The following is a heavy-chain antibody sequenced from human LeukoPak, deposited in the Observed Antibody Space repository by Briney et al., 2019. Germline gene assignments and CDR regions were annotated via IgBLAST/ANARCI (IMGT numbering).Heavy chain of an antibody. D-gene: IGHD6-13*01. CDR1: GGSISSYY. CDR3: ARGAVAAAGTVDYFDY. V-gene: IGHV4-59*12. J-gene: IGHJ4*02. Sequence: SETLSLTCTVSGGSISSYYWSWIRQPPGKGLEWIGYIYYSGSTYYGPSLESRVTISIDTSKNQFSLKLSSVAAADTAVYFCARGAVAAAGTVDYFDYWGQGTLVTVSS. CDR2: IYYSGST.